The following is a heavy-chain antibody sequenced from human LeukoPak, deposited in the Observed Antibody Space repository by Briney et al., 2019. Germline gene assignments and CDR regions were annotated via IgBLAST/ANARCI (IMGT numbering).Heavy chain of an antibody. J-gene: IGHJ5*02. Sequence: ASVKVSCKVSGYTLTELSMHWVRQAPGKGLEWMGGFDPELGETIYTQKFQGRVTLTEDTSTDTAYMELVSLRSEDTTVYYCTTGLFYYDNSGYANNWFDPWGQGTLVTVSS. CDR1: GYTLTELS. V-gene: IGHV1-24*01. CDR2: FDPELGET. D-gene: IGHD3-22*01. CDR3: TTGLFYYDNSGYANNWFDP.